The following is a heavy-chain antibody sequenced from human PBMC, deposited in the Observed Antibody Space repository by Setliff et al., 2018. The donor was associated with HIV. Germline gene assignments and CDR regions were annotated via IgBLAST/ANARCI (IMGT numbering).Heavy chain of an antibody. V-gene: IGHV1-2*02. CDR3: VKGAGGYYDY. J-gene: IGHJ4*02. CDR1: GYTFSAHY. Sequence: ASVKVSCKTSGYTFSAHYIHWVRQAPGQGLEWMGWIDPNSGDTNYAQKFQGRVTMARDTSISTAYMELNRLTSDDTALYCCVKGAGGYYDYWSQGALVTVSS. D-gene: IGHD2-15*01. CDR2: IDPNSGDT.